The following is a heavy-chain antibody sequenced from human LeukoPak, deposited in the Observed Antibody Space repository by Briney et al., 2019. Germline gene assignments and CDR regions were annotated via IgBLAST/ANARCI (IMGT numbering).Heavy chain of an antibody. Sequence: ASAKASCKPSGYTLTSYYMHWVRHAPGQGLEWMGIINLNGGSTKYAQKFQGRVTMTRDTSTSTVYIELSSLRSEDTAVYYCTRVYCSSSSCYNADYWGQGTLVTVFS. V-gene: IGHV1-46*03. CDR1: GYTLTSYY. D-gene: IGHD2-2*02. J-gene: IGHJ4*02. CDR2: INLNGGST. CDR3: TRVYCSSSSCYNADY.